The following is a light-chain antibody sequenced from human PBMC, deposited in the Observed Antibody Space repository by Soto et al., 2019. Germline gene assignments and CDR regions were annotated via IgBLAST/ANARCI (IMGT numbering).Light chain of an antibody. Sequence: QSALTQPPSVSGAPGQRVTSSCTGSSSNIGAGYDVHWYQQLPGTAPKLLIYGNSNRPSGVPDRFSGSKSGTSASRAITGLQAEDEADYYCQSYDSSLSGSVFGGGTKLTVL. CDR2: GNS. CDR3: QSYDSSLSGSV. V-gene: IGLV1-40*01. J-gene: IGLJ2*01. CDR1: SSNIGAGYD.